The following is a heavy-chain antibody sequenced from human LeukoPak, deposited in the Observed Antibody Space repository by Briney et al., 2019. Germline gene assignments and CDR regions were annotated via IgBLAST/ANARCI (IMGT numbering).Heavy chain of an antibody. CDR1: GGTFSSYA. Sequence: SVKVSCKASGGTFSSYAISWVRQAPGQGLEWVGGIIPIFGTANYAQKFQGRVTITADKSTSTAYMELSSLRSEDTAVYYCANSGYCSSTSCYWSADFDYWGQGTLVTVSS. CDR2: IIPIFGTA. J-gene: IGHJ4*02. V-gene: IGHV1-69*06. CDR3: ANSGYCSSTSCYWSADFDY. D-gene: IGHD2-2*01.